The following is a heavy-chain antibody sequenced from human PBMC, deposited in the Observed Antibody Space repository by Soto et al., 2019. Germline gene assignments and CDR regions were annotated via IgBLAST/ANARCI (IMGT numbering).Heavy chain of an antibody. Sequence: QIQLVQSGAEIKKPGSSVKVSCKASGGTFSSYAINWVRQAPGQGLEWMGGNIPMFGTLKYAQTFQGRVTITADDSTSTVYMDLSSLRSGDTATYFCARRKKKARIVAVNAADFGGFNAFDVWGQGTEVIVSS. CDR1: GGTFSSYA. CDR3: ARRKKKARIVAVNAADFGGFNAFDV. J-gene: IGHJ3*01. D-gene: IGHD2-21*01. V-gene: IGHV1-69*01. CDR2: NIPMFGTL.